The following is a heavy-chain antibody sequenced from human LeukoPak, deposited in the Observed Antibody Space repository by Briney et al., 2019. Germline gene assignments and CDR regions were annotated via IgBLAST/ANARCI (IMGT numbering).Heavy chain of an antibody. D-gene: IGHD4-23*01. J-gene: IGHJ5*02. V-gene: IGHV4-61*02. Sequence: PSQTLSLTXTVSGGSISSGSYYWRWIRQPAGKGLEWIGRIYTSGSTNYNPSLKSRVTISVDTSKNQFSLKLSSVTAADTAVYYCARDQTYGGNSVGWFDPWGQGTLVTVSS. CDR2: IYTSGST. CDR1: GGSISSGSYY. CDR3: ARDQTYGGNSVGWFDP.